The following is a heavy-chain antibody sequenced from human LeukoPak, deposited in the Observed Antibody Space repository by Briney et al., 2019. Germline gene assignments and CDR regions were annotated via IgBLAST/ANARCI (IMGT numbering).Heavy chain of an antibody. J-gene: IGHJ4*02. CDR2: TYTSGST. CDR1: GGSISSYY. Sequence: SETLSLTCTVSGGSISSYYWSWIRQPAGKGLEWIGRTYTSGSTNYNPSLKSRVTMSVDTSKNQFSLKLSSVTAADTAVYYCARASYDSSGYYYDYWGQGTLVTVSS. V-gene: IGHV4-4*07. CDR3: ARASYDSSGYYYDY. D-gene: IGHD3-22*01.